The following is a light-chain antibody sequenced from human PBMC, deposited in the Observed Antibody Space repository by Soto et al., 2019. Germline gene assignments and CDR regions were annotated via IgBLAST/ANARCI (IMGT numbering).Light chain of an antibody. CDR3: RQRSNWPRFT. J-gene: IGKJ3*01. CDR1: QSIRTS. V-gene: IGKV3-11*01. Sequence: EIVLTQSPATLSLSPGERATLSCRASQSIRTSLAWYQQKPGQSPRLLIHDASNRATGIPARFSGSGSGTDFTLTISSLEPEDFAVYYCRQRSNWPRFTFGPGTKVDIK. CDR2: DAS.